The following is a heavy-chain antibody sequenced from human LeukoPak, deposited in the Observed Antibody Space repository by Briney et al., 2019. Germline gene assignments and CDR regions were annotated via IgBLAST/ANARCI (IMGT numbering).Heavy chain of an antibody. V-gene: IGHV1-2*02. D-gene: IGHD6-13*01. CDR1: GYTFTGYY. Sequence: GASVKVSCKASGYTFTGYYMHWVRQAPGQGLEWMGWINPNSGGTNYAQKFQGRVTMTRDTSISTAYMELSRLTSDDTAVYFCARGYRVAASGPIHYDMDVWGKGTTVTISS. J-gene: IGHJ6*03. CDR3: ARGYRVAASGPIHYDMDV. CDR2: INPNSGGT.